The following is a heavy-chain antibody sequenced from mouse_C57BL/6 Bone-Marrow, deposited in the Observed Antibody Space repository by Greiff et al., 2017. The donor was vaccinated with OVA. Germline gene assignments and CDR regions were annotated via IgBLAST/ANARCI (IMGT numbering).Heavy chain of an antibody. D-gene: IGHD1-3*01. CDR2: IYPRSGNT. V-gene: IGHV1-81*01. CDR1: GYTFTSYG. Sequence: VKLMESGAELARPGASVKLSCKASGYTFTSYGISWVKQRTGQGLEWIGEIYPRSGNTYYNEKFKGKATLTADKSSSTAYMELRSLTSEDSAVYFCAREWYYFDYWGQGTTLTVSS. CDR3: AREWYYFDY. J-gene: IGHJ2*01.